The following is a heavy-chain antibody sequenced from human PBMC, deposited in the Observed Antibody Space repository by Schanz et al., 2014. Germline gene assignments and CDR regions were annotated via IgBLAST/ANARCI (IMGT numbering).Heavy chain of an antibody. Sequence: VQLVQSGAEVKKPGSSVKVSCKASGGTFSSYAFSWVRQAPGQGLEWMGKIIPILGMENYAQKFQGRVTITADISTTTFYMDLSSLGSEDTAVYYCARGSCSNSGCFDAFDVWGQGTMVTVSS. V-gene: IGHV1-69*04. CDR1: GGTFSSYA. CDR2: IIPILGME. J-gene: IGHJ3*01. D-gene: IGHD2-2*01. CDR3: ARGSCSNSGCFDAFDV.